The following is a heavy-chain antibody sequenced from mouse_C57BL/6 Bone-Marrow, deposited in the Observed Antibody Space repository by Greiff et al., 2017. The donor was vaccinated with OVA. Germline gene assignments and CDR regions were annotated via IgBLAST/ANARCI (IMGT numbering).Heavy chain of an antibody. CDR1: GFSLTSYG. V-gene: IGHV2-2*01. CDR2: IWSGGST. CDR3: ARNYYGSSRVFAY. Sequence: QVTLKESGPGLVQPSQSLSITCTVSGFSLTSYGVHWVRQSPGKGLEWLGVIWSGGSTDYNAAFISRLSISKDNSKSQVFFKMNSLQADDTAIYYCARNYYGSSRVFAYWGQGTLVTVTA. J-gene: IGHJ3*01. D-gene: IGHD1-1*01.